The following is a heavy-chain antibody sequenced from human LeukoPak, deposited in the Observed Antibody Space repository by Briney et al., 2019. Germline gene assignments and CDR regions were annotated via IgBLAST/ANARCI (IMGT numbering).Heavy chain of an antibody. Sequence: SETLSLTCAVYGGSFSGYYWSWIRQPPGEGLEWIGEINHSGSTNYNPSLKSRVTISVDTSKNQFSLKLSSVTAADTAVYYCARGEPIYGSGSYYNPNNDYWGQGTLVTVS. D-gene: IGHD3-10*01. CDR2: INHSGST. CDR1: GGSFSGYY. V-gene: IGHV4-34*01. J-gene: IGHJ4*02. CDR3: ARGEPIYGSGSYYNPNNDY.